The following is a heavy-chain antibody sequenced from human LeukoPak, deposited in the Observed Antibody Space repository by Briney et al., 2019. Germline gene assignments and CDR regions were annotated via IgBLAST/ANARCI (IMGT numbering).Heavy chain of an antibody. CDR2: MNPNSGNT. CDR3: ARRSRSYSSGNIGGY. D-gene: IGHD3-10*01. Sequence: ASVKVSCKASGYTFTSYGISWVRQAPGQGLEWMGWMNPNSGNTGYAQKFQGRVTMTRNTSISTAYMELSSLRSEDTAVYYCARRSRSYSSGNIGGYWGQGTLVTVSS. V-gene: IGHV1-8*02. CDR1: GYTFTSYG. J-gene: IGHJ4*02.